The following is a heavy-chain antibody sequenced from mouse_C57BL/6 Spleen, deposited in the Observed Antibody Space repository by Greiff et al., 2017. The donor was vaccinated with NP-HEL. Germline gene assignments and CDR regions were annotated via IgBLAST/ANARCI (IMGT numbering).Heavy chain of an antibody. J-gene: IGHJ4*01. Sequence: VQLQQPGAELVKPGASVNLSCKASGYTFTSYWMQWVKQRPGQGLEWIGEIDPSDSYTNYNQKFKGKATLTVDTSSSTAYMQLSSLTSEDSAVYYCARRGRDYAMDYWGQGTSVTVSS. CDR3: ARRGRDYAMDY. CDR2: IDPSDSYT. CDR1: GYTFTSYW. V-gene: IGHV1-50*01.